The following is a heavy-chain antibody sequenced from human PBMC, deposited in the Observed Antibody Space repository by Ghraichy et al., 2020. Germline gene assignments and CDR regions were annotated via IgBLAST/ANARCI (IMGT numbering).Heavy chain of an antibody. V-gene: IGHV4-34*01. CDR2: INHSGST. J-gene: IGHJ6*02. D-gene: IGHD2-15*01. CDR3: ARTALGYCSGGSCYSRYYYYGMDV. Sequence: SETLSLTCAVYGGSFSGYYWSWIRQPPGKGLEWIGEINHSGSTNYNPSLKSRVTISVDTSKNQFSLKLSSLTAAETAVYYCARTALGYCSGGSCYSRYYYYGMDVWGQGTTVTVSS. CDR1: GGSFSGYY.